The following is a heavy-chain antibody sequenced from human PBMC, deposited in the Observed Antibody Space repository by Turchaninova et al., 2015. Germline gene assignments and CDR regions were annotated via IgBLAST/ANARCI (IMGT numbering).Heavy chain of an antibody. Sequence: QLQLQESGPGLVKPSEPLPLTCTVPGGSISSSKYYWVWTRQAPGKGLEWIASIYYTGNTYYNPSLKSRVTISIDTSNNHFSLKLSSVTAADTAVYYCANLGYWGQGTLVTVSS. CDR3: ANLGY. CDR2: IYYTGNT. J-gene: IGHJ4*02. CDR1: GGSISSSKYY. V-gene: IGHV4-39*02.